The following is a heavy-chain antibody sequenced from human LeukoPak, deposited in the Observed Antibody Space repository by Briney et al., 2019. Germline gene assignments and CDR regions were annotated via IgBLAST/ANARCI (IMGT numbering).Heavy chain of an antibody. D-gene: IGHD6-19*01. J-gene: IGHJ4*02. V-gene: IGHV3-23*01. CDR3: AKVRPPPGSGWYGGDDY. CDR2: IRSSGDDT. CDR1: GFTFRNYV. Sequence: GGSLRLSCTASGFTFRNYVMSWVRQAPEKGLEWVSSIRSSGDDTSSADSVKGRFTIFRDNSKSTLYLQMNSLRAEDTAIYYCAKVRPPPGSGWYGGDDYWGQGTLVTVSP.